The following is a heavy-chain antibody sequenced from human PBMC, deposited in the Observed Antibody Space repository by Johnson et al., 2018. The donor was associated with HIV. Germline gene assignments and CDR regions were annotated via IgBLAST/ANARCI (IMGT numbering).Heavy chain of an antibody. D-gene: IGHD2-15*01. Sequence: VQLVESGGGLVQPGGSLRLSCAASGFTFSSNYMSWVRQAPGKGLEWVSVIYSGGSTYYADSVKGRFTISRDNSKNTLYLQMNSLRGDDTAVYYCAKGGLGHRKGFDIWGQGTMVTVSS. CDR1: GFTFSSNY. V-gene: IGHV3-66*02. CDR2: IYSGGST. CDR3: AKGGLGHRKGFDI. J-gene: IGHJ3*02.